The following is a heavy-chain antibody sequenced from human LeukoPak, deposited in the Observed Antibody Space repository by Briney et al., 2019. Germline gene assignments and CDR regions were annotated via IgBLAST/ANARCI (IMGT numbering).Heavy chain of an antibody. CDR2: IYTSGST. CDR1: GGSISSGSYY. V-gene: IGHV4-61*02. J-gene: IGHJ3*02. D-gene: IGHD6-19*01. Sequence: PSETLSLTCTVSGGSISSGSYYWSWIRQPAGKGLEWIGRIYTSGSTNYNPSLKSRVTISVDTSKNQFSLKLSSVTAADTAVYYCARDLGIAVAGTRGRAFDIWGQGTMVTVSS. CDR3: ARDLGIAVAGTRGRAFDI.